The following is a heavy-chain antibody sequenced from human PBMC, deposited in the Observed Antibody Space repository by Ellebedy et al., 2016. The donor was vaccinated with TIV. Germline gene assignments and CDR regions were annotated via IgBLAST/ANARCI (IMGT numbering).Heavy chain of an antibody. CDR3: ARERGVEGDYYGMDV. J-gene: IGHJ6*02. V-gene: IGHV1-46*01. CDR1: GYTFTSYY. D-gene: IGHD3-16*01. CDR2: INPSGGST. Sequence: AASVKVSCKASGYTFTSYYMHWVRQAPGQGLEWMGIINPSGGSTTYAQTFQGRIPMTRDTSTTTVYMELSGLRSEDTAVYYCARERGVEGDYYGMDVWGQGTTVTVSS.